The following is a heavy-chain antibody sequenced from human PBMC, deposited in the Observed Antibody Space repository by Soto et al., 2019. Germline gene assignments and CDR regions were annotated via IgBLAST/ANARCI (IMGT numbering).Heavy chain of an antibody. CDR3: ARDSGKGAYFDY. CDR2: IRNKANSDTT. D-gene: IGHD1-26*01. V-gene: IGHV3-72*01. CDR1: GFTFSDHY. Sequence: EVQLVESGGGLVQPGGSQRLSCAASGFTFSDHYMDWVRQAPGKGLEWVVRIRNKANSDTTDYAGSVKGRFTISRDDSNDSLYLQMNRLKTEDTAIYYCARDSGKGAYFDYWGHGTLATVSS. J-gene: IGHJ4*01.